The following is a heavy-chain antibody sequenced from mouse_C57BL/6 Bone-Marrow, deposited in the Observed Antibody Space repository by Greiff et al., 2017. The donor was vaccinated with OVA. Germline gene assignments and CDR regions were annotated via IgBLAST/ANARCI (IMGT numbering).Heavy chain of an antibody. Sequence: EVMLVESGGDLVKPGGSLKLSCAASGFTFSSYGMSWVRQTPDKRLEWVATISSGGSYTYYPDSVKGRFTISRDNAKNTLYLQMSSLKSEDTAMYYGARHPSTGTGWYVEVWGTGTTVTVSS. V-gene: IGHV5-6*01. CDR2: ISSGGSYT. D-gene: IGHD4-1*02. CDR3: ARHPSTGTGWYVEV. CDR1: GFTFSSYG. J-gene: IGHJ1*03.